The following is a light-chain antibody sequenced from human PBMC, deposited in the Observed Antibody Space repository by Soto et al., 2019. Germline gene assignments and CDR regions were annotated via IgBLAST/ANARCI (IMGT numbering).Light chain of an antibody. Sequence: DIQMTQSPSTLSASLGDRVTSTCRASQSISSLLAWYQQKPGKAPKLLIYDASSLESGVPSRFSGSGSGTEFTLTISSLQPEDFATYYCQQCNSYSAAFCQGTKVDIK. CDR3: QQCNSYSAA. CDR2: DAS. J-gene: IGKJ1*01. V-gene: IGKV1-5*01. CDR1: QSISSL.